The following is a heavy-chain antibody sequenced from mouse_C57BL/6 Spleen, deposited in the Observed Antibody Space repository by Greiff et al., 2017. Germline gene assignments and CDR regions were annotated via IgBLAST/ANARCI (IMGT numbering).Heavy chain of an antibody. CDR3: ARVTLYYGYADY. Sequence: VQVVESGAELVRPGASVKLSCKASGYTFTDYYINWVKQRPGQGLEWIARIYPGSGNTYYNEKFKGKATLTAEKSSSTAYMQLSSLTSEDSAVYFCARVTLYYGYADYWGQGTTLTVSS. V-gene: IGHV1-76*01. CDR2: IYPGSGNT. J-gene: IGHJ2*01. CDR1: GYTFTDYY. D-gene: IGHD2-2*01.